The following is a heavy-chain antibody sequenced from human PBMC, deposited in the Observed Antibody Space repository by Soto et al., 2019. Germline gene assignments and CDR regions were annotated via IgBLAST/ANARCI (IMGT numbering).Heavy chain of an antibody. D-gene: IGHD1-26*01. CDR3: ARDQKWELTYYYYYGMDV. CDR1: GYTFTSYA. V-gene: IGHV1-3*01. Sequence: SSVKVSCKDSGYTFTSYAMHWVRQAPGQRLEWMGWINAGNGNTKYSQKFQGRVTITRDTSASTAYMELSSLRSEDTAVYYCARDQKWELTYYYYYGMDVWGQGTTVTVSS. CDR2: INAGNGNT. J-gene: IGHJ6*02.